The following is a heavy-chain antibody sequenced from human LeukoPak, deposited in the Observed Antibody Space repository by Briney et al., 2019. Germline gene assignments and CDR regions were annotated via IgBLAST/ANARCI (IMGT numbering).Heavy chain of an antibody. D-gene: IGHD3-10*01. V-gene: IGHV4-39*01. CDR1: GGSISSSSYY. CDR3: ARQTQLLWFGELMNYFDY. CDR2: IYYSGST. J-gene: IGHJ4*02. Sequence: SETLSLTCTVSGGSISSSSYYWGWIRQPPGKGLEWIGRIYYSGSTYYNPSLKSRVTISVDTSKNQFSLKLSSVTAADTAVYYCARQTQLLWFGELMNYFDYWGQGTLVTVSS.